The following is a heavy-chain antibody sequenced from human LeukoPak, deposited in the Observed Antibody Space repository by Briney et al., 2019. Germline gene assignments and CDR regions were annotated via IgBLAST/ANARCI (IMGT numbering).Heavy chain of an antibody. CDR2: INPNSGGT. Sequence: ASVKVSCKASGYTFTGYDMHWVRQAPGQGLEWMGWINPNSGGTNYPQKFQGRVTMTRDTSISTAYMELSRLRSDDTAVYYCASDLGADSSGIYYYYGMDVWGQGTTVTVSS. CDR1: GYTFTGYD. V-gene: IGHV1-2*02. CDR3: ASDLGADSSGIYYYYGMDV. D-gene: IGHD3-22*01. J-gene: IGHJ6*02.